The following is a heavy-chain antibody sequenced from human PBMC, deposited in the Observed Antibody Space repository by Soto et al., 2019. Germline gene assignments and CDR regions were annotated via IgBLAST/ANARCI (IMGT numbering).Heavy chain of an antibody. D-gene: IGHD2-15*01. CDR2: ISAYNGNT. V-gene: IGHV1-18*01. CDR1: GYTFTSYG. J-gene: IGHJ5*02. Sequence: QVQLVQSGAEVKKPGASVKVSCKASGYTFTSYGISWVRQAPGQGLEWMGWISAYNGNTNYAQKLQGRVTMTTHTSTSTAYMERRSRRSDDTAVYYCAGSGGSCYSWVCWFALWGQGTLVTVSS. CDR3: AGSGGSCYSWVCWFAL.